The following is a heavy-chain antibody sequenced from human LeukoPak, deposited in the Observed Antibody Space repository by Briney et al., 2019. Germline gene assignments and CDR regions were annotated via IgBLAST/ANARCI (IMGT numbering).Heavy chain of an antibody. V-gene: IGHV3-48*02. D-gene: IGHD3-22*01. CDR2: ISYSSSAI. CDR1: GFTFSTYS. Sequence: GGSLRLSCAASGFTFSTYSMNWVRQAPGKGLEWVSYISYSSSAIYYADSVKGRFTISRDNAKNSLYLRMNSLRDEDTAVYYCARDSYGSSGYYYVSDYWGQGPLVTVSS. J-gene: IGHJ4*02. CDR3: ARDSYGSSGYYYVSDY.